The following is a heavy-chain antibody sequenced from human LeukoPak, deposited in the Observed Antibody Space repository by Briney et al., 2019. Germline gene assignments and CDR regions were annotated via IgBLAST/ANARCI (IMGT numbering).Heavy chain of an antibody. V-gene: IGHV3-30*02. CDR3: ARNGPDYGDYGDPYYYYGMDV. D-gene: IGHD4-17*01. J-gene: IGHJ6*02. CDR2: IRDDGSNK. CDR1: GFTFSSYG. Sequence: GGSLRLSCAASGFTFSSYGMHWVRQAPGKGLEGVAFIRDDGSNKYYADSVKGRLTISRDNSKNTLYLQMNSLRAEDTAVYYCARNGPDYGDYGDPYYYYGMDVWGQGTTVTVSS.